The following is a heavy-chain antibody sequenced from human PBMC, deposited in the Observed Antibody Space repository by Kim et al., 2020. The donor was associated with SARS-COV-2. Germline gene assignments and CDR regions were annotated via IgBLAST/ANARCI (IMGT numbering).Heavy chain of an antibody. V-gene: IGHV3-30*01. D-gene: IGHD1-26*01. Sequence: GCVKVRFTISRDNSKNTLYLQMNRLRAEDTAVYYCASSYSASYYSWFDPWGQGTLVTVSS. J-gene: IGHJ5*02. CDR3: ASSYSASYYSWFDP.